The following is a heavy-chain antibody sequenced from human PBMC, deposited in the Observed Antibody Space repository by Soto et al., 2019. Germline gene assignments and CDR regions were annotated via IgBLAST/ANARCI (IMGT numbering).Heavy chain of an antibody. CDR2: ISAYNGNT. D-gene: IGHD2-15*01. Sequence: QVQLVQSGAEVKKPGASVKVSCKASGYTFTSYGISWVRQAPGQGLEWMGWISAYNGNTNYAQKLQGSVTRTRETCSSAGYMELRGLSSEDACVYYCGRQHGHALGIVLWVAATGAMDVWGRGTTVIVSS. CDR1: GYTFTSYG. V-gene: IGHV1-18*01. J-gene: IGHJ6*02. CDR3: GRQHGHALGIVLWVAATGAMDV.